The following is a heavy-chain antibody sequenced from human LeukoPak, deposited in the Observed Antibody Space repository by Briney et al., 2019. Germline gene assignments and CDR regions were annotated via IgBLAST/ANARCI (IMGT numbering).Heavy chain of an antibody. CDR1: GGSVSSYY. CDR2: IYYSGST. D-gene: IGHD2-2*02. Sequence: SETLSLTCTVSGGSVSSYYWSWIRQHPGKGLEWIGYIYYSGSTYYNPSLKSRVTISVDTSKNQFSLKLSSVTAADTAVYYCAVYCSSTSCYRTIDYWGQGTLVTVSS. J-gene: IGHJ4*02. CDR3: AVYCSSTSCYRTIDY. V-gene: IGHV4-59*06.